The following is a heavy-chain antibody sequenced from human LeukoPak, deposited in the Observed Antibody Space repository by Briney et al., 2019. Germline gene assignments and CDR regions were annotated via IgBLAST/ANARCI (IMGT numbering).Heavy chain of an antibody. J-gene: IGHJ5*02. V-gene: IGHV4-59*11. D-gene: IGHD2-21*02. Sequence: SETLFLTCTVSGGSISSHYWSWIRQPPGKGLEWIGYIYYSGSTNYNPSLKSRVTISVDTSKNQFSLKLSSVTAADTAVYYCARDGLGGVTSYGWFDPWGQGTLVTVSS. CDR3: ARDGLGGVTSYGWFDP. CDR1: GGSISSHY. CDR2: IYYSGST.